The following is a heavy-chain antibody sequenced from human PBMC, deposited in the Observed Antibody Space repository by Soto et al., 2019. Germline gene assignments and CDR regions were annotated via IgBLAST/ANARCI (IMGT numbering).Heavy chain of an antibody. Sequence: GASVKVSCKASGYTFTSYGISWVRQAPGQGLEWMGWISAYNGNTNYAQKLQGRVTMTTDTSTSTAYMELRSLRSDDTAVYYCARAGIAARRGGLGFDYWGQGTLVTAPQ. CDR2: ISAYNGNT. V-gene: IGHV1-18*01. D-gene: IGHD6-6*01. CDR3: ARAGIAARRGGLGFDY. J-gene: IGHJ4*02. CDR1: GYTFTSYG.